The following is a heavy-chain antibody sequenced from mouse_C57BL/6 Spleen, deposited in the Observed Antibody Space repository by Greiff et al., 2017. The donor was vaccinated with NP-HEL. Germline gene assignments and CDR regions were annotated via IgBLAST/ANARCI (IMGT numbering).Heavy chain of an antibody. Sequence: QVQLQQSGAELVRPGSSVKLSCKASGYTFTSYWMDWVKQRPGQGLEWIGNIYPSDSETHYNQKFKDKATLTVDKSSSTAYMQLSSLTSEDSAVYYCARRFHWYFDVWGTGTTVTVSS. V-gene: IGHV1-61*01. CDR3: ARRFHWYFDV. CDR1: GYTFTSYW. J-gene: IGHJ1*03. CDR2: IYPSDSET.